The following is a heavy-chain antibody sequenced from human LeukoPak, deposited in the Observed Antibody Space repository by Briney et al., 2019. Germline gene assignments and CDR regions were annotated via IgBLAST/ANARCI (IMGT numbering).Heavy chain of an antibody. V-gene: IGHV4-61*02. CDR1: GDSISSGNYY. CDR3: ARADTAMVAFDY. Sequence: SQTLSLTCTVSGDSISSGNYYWSWIRQPAGRGLEWIGRIYTSGSTNYNPSLKSRVTISVDTSKNQFSLKLSSVTAADTAVYYCARADTAMVAFDYWGQGTLVTVSS. D-gene: IGHD5-18*01. J-gene: IGHJ4*02. CDR2: IYTSGST.